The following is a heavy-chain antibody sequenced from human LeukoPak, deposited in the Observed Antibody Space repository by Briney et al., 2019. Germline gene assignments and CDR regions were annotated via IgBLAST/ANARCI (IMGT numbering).Heavy chain of an antibody. CDR3: ARGGYCSSTSCYSFNY. CDR1: GGSISSYY. CDR2: IYYSGST. Sequence: SETLSLTCTVSGGSISSYYWSWIRQPPGKGLEWIGYIYYSGSTNYNPSLKSRVTISVDTSKNQFSLKLSSVTAADTAVYYCARGGYCSSTSCYSFNYWGQGTLVTVSS. D-gene: IGHD2-2*01. J-gene: IGHJ4*02. V-gene: IGHV4-59*08.